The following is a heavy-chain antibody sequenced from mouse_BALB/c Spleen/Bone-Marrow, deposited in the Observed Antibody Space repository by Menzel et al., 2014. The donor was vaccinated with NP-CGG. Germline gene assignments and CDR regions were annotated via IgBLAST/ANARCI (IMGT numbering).Heavy chain of an antibody. D-gene: IGHD1-1*01. CDR2: IDPANGNT. V-gene: IGHV14-3*02. CDR1: GFNIKDTY. J-gene: IGHJ3*01. CDR3: ASYYYGSSLFAY. Sequence: EVQLQQSGAELVKPGASVKLPCTASGFNIKDTYMHWVKQRPEQGLEWIGRIDPANGNTKYDPKFQGKATITADTSSITAYLQLSSLTSEDTAVYYCASYYYGSSLFAYWGQGTLVTVSA.